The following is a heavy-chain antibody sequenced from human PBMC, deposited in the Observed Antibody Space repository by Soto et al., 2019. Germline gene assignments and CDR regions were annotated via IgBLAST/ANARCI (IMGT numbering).Heavy chain of an antibody. CDR3: ARDSSGWSPNDY. CDR2: INPSGGST. V-gene: IGHV1-46*01. CDR1: GYTFTSYY. J-gene: IGHJ4*02. Sequence: QVQLVQSGAEVKKPGASVKVSCKASGYTFTSYYMHWVRQAPGQRLEWMGIINPSGGSTSYPQKFQDRVTVTRDTSTSTVYMELSSLRSEDTAVYYCARDSSGWSPNDYWGQGTLVTVSS. D-gene: IGHD6-19*01.